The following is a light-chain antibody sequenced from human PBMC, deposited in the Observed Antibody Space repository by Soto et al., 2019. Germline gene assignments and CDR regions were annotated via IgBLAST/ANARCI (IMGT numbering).Light chain of an antibody. CDR2: DAS. CDR3: QQYYSYSPD. Sequence: DIQMTQSPSTLSASVGDRVTITCRASQSISSWLAWYQQKPGKAPKLLIYDASILESGVPSRFSGSGSGTEFTLTISSLQPDDFATYYCQQYYSYSPDFGPGTKVDIK. J-gene: IGKJ3*01. CDR1: QSISSW. V-gene: IGKV1-5*01.